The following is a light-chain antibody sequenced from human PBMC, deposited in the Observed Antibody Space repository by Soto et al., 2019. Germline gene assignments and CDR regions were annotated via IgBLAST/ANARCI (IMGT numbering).Light chain of an antibody. CDR3: ASYAGTKLFV. CDR2: EVT. CDR1: SSDVGFYNF. Sequence: SVLTPAPSASVSPGQSLTICRTGTSSDVGFYNFVSWYQQSPGKAPKLVIYEVTKRPSGVPDRFSGSKSGSTASLTVSGLQADDEADYFCASYAGTKLFVFGSGTKVTVL. V-gene: IGLV2-8*01. J-gene: IGLJ1*01.